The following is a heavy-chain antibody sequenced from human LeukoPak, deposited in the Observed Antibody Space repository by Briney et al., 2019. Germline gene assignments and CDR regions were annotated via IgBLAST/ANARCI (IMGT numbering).Heavy chain of an antibody. J-gene: IGHJ4*02. V-gene: IGHV4-30-4*07. CDR1: GGSISSGGYA. CDR3: ARKVGATPLLSRRVPQYFDY. Sequence: PSQTLSLTCAVSGGSISSGGYAWSWIRQPPGKGLEWIGYIYYSGSTDYNPSLKSRVSISVDTTKIPFSLELSSVTAADTAVYYCARKVGATPLLSRRVPQYFDYWGQGTLVTVSS. CDR2: IYYSGST. D-gene: IGHD1-26*01.